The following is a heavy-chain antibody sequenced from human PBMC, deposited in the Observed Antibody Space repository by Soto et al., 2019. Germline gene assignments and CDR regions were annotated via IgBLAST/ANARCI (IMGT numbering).Heavy chain of an antibody. CDR3: AIIRGRGVIIDY. V-gene: IGHV3-7*01. CDR1: GFTFSTYW. CDR2: IKEDGSEK. Sequence: GGSLRLSCAASGFTFSTYWMTWVRQAPGKGLEWVANIKEDGSEKYYVDSVKGRFTISRDNVKNSLHLQMNSLRAEDTAVYYCAIIRGRGVIIDYWGQGTLVTVSS. D-gene: IGHD3-10*01. J-gene: IGHJ4*02.